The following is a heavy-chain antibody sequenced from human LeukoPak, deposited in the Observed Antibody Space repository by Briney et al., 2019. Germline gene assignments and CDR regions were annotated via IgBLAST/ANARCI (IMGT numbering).Heavy chain of an antibody. CDR2: IKSRTDGETT. V-gene: IGHV3-15*01. D-gene: IGHD3-16*01. CDR1: GFTFSSVW. CDR3: TTVHGAGPVNFDY. J-gene: IGHJ4*02. Sequence: GGSLRLSCTASGFTFSSVWMTWVRQAPGKGLEWVGRIKSRTDGETTDYAAPVKGRFSISRDDSENTLYLQMNSLKNEDTAVYFCTTVHGAGPVNFDYWGQGTLVTVSS.